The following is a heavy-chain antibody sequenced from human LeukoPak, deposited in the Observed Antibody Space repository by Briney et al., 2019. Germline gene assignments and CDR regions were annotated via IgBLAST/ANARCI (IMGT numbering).Heavy chain of an antibody. V-gene: IGHV1-69*15. Sequence: SVKVSCKTSGGPFSGYSITWVRQAPGQGLAWMGRVIPLFGTANYAQKFQGRVTITADESTSTAYMELSSLRSEDTAVYYCASPNGATKGGGGFDYWGQGTLVTVSS. CDR3: ASPNGATKGGGGFDY. D-gene: IGHD1-26*01. CDR1: GGPFSGYS. J-gene: IGHJ4*02. CDR2: VIPLFGTA.